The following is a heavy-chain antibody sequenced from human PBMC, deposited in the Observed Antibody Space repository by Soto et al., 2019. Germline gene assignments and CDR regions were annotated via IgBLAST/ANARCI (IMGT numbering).Heavy chain of an antibody. CDR2: IGNKDSNYAT. D-gene: IGHD5-12*01. Sequence: GGSLRRSCVASGSMCSDQYMDWVRQAPGEGLEWVGRIGNKDSNYATEYAASVKGRFIISRDDSKNSIYLQLNNLKSEDTAVYSCTRGYSGVAIYAIDMWGPGTMVPVSS. V-gene: IGHV3-72*01. CDR1: GSMCSDQY. CDR3: TRGYSGVAIYAIDM. J-gene: IGHJ3*02.